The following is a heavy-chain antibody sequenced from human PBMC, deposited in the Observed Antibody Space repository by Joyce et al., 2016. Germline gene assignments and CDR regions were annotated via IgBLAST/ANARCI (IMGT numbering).Heavy chain of an antibody. CDR2: IKQDGSAV. CDR3: ARGKAFDV. V-gene: IGHV3-7*01. CDR1: GFTFSGNS. J-gene: IGHJ3*01. Sequence: EVQLVESGRGLVQPGGSLRLSCAASGFTFSGNSMSWLRQAPGGGLEWVANIKQDGSAVYYLDSVKGRFTVSRDNARSLVHLQMVSLRVEDTALYYCARGKAFDVWGQGTMVTVSS.